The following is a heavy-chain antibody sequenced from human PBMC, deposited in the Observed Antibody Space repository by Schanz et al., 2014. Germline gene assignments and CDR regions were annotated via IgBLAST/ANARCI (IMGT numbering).Heavy chain of an antibody. CDR2: IRRDEKSI. V-gene: IGHV3-30*02. D-gene: IGHD1-26*01. J-gene: IGHJ4*02. CDR1: GFIFRNYD. Sequence: VQLVESGGGLVKPGGSLRLSCVASGFIFRNYDMHWVRQSPGKGLESVALIRRDEKSIYYGDSVKGRVTISRDNSKDTLHLQMHSLRPEDTAVYYCAKLTGGVGASSRAIDSWGQGTLVTISS. CDR3: AKLTGGVGASSRAIDS.